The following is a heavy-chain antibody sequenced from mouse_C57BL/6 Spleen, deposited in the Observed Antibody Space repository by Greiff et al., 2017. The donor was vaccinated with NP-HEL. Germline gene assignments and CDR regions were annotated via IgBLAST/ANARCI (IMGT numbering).Heavy chain of an antibody. V-gene: IGHV1-82*01. D-gene: IGHD1-1*01. CDR2: IYPGDGDT. Sequence: VQLQQSGPELVKPGASVKISCKASGYAFSSSWMNWVKQRPGKGLEWIGRIYPGDGDTNYNGKFKGKATLTADKSSSTAYMQLSSLTSEVSAVYFCARCELTTVVASFDYWGQGTTLTVSS. J-gene: IGHJ2*01. CDR1: GYAFSSSW. CDR3: ARCELTTVVASFDY.